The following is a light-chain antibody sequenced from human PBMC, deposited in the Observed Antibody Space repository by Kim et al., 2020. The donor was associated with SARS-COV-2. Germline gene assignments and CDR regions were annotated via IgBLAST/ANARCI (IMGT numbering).Light chain of an antibody. CDR2: GTS. V-gene: IGKV3-20*01. CDR3: QQYASSPWT. Sequence: SPGEIATLSCRASQSVSGSYLSWYQQKPGQAPRLLIYGTSSRATGIPDRFSGSGSGTDFTLTISRLEPEDFAVYYCQQYASSPWTFGQGTKVDIK. CDR1: QSVSGSY. J-gene: IGKJ1*01.